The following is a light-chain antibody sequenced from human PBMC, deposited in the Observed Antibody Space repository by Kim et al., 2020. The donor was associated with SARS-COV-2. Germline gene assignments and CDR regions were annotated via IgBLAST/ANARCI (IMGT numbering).Light chain of an antibody. Sequence: QLVLTQSPSASASLGASVKLTCTLSTGHNNYAIAWLQQQPGKGPRYLMRLYSDGRHTKGDGIPDRFSGSTSGSEYSLTISSLQSEDEADYYCQTWGSGIAVFGGGTKLTVL. V-gene: IGLV4-69*01. J-gene: IGLJ2*01. CDR2: LYSDGRH. CDR1: TGHNNYA. CDR3: QTWGSGIAV.